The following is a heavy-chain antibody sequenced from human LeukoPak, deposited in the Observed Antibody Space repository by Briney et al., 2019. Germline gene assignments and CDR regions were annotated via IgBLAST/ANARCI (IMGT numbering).Heavy chain of an antibody. CDR1: GYRFSDYW. CDR2: VFPGDSDT. CDR3: ARLYGDYAYVQS. V-gene: IGHV5-51*01. Sequence: GESLKISCMTSGYRFSDYWIGWVRQMPGRGLECMGIVFPGDSDTRYSPSFEGRVIISVDESISTAYLQWSSLKASDTAMYYCARLYGDYAYVQSWGQGTLVTVSS. D-gene: IGHD4-17*01. J-gene: IGHJ1*01.